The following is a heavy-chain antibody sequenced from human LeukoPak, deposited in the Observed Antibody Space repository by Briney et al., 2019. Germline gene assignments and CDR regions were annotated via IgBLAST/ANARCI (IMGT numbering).Heavy chain of an antibody. V-gene: IGHV1-69*13. CDR2: IIPIFGTA. Sequence: ASVKVSCKASGGTFSSYAISWVRQAPGQGLGWMGGIIPIFGTANYAQKFQGRVTITADESTSTAYMELSSLRSEDTAVYYCAGARRYGSGSYWSWFDPWGQGTLVTVSS. CDR1: GGTFSSYA. D-gene: IGHD3-10*01. CDR3: AGARRYGSGSYWSWFDP. J-gene: IGHJ5*02.